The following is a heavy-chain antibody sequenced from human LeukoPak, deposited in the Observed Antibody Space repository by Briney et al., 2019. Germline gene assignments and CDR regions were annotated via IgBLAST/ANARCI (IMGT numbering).Heavy chain of an antibody. CDR1: GGSISSGDYY. D-gene: IGHD6-6*01. CDR3: ARHAIAARPYFDY. CDR2: IFYSGST. V-gene: IGHV4-30-4*08. Sequence: PSETLSLTCTVSGGSISSGDYYWSWIRQPPGKGLEWIGYIFYSGSTYYNPSLKSRVTISVDTSKNQFSLKLSSVTAADTAVYYCARHAIAARPYFDYWGQGTLVTVSS. J-gene: IGHJ4*02.